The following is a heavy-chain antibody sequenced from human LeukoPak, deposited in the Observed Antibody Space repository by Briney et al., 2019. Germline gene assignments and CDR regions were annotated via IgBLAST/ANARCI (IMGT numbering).Heavy chain of an antibody. CDR1: GGSLSGYY. D-gene: IGHD6-13*01. CDR3: ARGRKQQLVGYYYYGMDV. V-gene: IGHV4-34*01. J-gene: IGHJ6*02. Sequence: SETLSLTCAVYGGSLSGYYWRWIRQPPGKGLEWIGEINHSGSTNHHPSLKSRVTISVDTSNNQFSLKLSSVPAADTAVYYCARGRKQQLVGYYYYGMDVWRQGTTVPVSS. CDR2: INHSGST.